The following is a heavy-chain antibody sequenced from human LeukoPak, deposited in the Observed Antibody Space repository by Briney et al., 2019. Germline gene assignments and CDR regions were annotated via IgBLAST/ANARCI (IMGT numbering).Heavy chain of an antibody. CDR2: INSDGSST. CDR3: AVGVGDH. V-gene: IGHV3-74*01. CDR1: GFSFSTYW. Sequence: GGSLRLSRAASGFSFSTYWMHWVRQAPGKGLVWVSRINSDGSSTTYADSVKGRFTISRDNAKNTLYLQMNSLRAEDTAVYYCAVGVGDHWGQGTLVTVFS. D-gene: IGHD3-10*01. J-gene: IGHJ4*02.